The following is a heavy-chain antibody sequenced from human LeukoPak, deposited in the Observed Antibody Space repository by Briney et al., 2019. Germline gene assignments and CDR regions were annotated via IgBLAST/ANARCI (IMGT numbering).Heavy chain of an antibody. D-gene: IGHD1-26*01. CDR1: GFTLSDYY. CDR3: ASPVGATTVRAFDI. Sequence: GGSLRLSCATSGFTLSDYYMNWVRQAPGKGLEWVGRTRNEANIYTTKYAASVKGRFTISRDDSKNSLYLRMNSLKTEDTAVYYCASPVGATTVRAFDIWGQGTMVTVSS. CDR2: TRNEANIYTT. V-gene: IGHV3-72*01. J-gene: IGHJ3*02.